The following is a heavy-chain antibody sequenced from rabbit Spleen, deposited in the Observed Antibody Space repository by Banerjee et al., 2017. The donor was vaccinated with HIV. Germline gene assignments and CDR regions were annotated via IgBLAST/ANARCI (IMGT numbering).Heavy chain of an antibody. D-gene: IGHD8-1*01. Sequence: QEQLVESGGGLVQPEGSLTLTCKASGFDFSTNYHMCWVRQAPGKGLEWIACIYVSTGSIWYASWAKGRFTISKTSSTTVTLQMTSLTAADTATYFCARDSGSSFSSYGMDLWGQGTLVTVS. V-gene: IGHV1S45*01. CDR1: GFDFSTNYH. J-gene: IGHJ6*01. CDR2: IYVSTGSI. CDR3: ARDSGSSFSSYGMDL.